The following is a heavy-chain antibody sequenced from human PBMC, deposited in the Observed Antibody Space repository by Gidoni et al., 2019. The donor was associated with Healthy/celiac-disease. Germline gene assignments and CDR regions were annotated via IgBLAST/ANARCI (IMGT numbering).Heavy chain of an antibody. CDR1: GFTFDDYA. V-gene: IGHV3-9*01. CDR2: ISWNSGSI. D-gene: IGHD6-25*01. CDR3: AKGASIAAALDY. J-gene: IGHJ4*02. Sequence: SGFTFDDYAMHWVRQAPGKGLEWVSGISWNSGSIGYADSVKGRFTISRDNAKNSLYLQMNSLRAEDTALYYCAKGASIAAALDYWGQGTLVTVSS.